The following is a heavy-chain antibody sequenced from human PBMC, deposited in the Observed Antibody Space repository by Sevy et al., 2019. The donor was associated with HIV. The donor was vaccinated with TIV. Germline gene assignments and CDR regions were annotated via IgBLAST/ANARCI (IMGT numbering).Heavy chain of an antibody. Sequence: SETLSLTCTVSGCSMTSYYWNWIRQPPGKGLEWIGYIYYSGSTNYNPSLKSQVTMSVDTSKNRFSLTLISVTAADTAVYHCARSVGTGNYFDYWGQGALVTVSS. CDR2: IYYSGST. V-gene: IGHV4-59*13. D-gene: IGHD2-21*02. CDR1: GCSMTSYY. J-gene: IGHJ4*02. CDR3: ARSVGTGNYFDY.